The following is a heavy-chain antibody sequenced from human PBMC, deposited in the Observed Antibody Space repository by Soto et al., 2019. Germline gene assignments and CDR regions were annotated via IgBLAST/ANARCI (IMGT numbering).Heavy chain of an antibody. J-gene: IGHJ6*02. Sequence: QVQLVQSWDEVKKPGSSVKVSCKISGGTFSSYAISWVRQAPGQGVEWMGGIIPLSDTMNYAQKFQGKVTITAETPTSPAYMELSSLRSEYTAVYYSTRGRCHDGDCQPNYLFHMDVWDQGTTVTVSS. V-gene: IGHV1-69*06. CDR3: TRGRCHDGDCQPNYLFHMDV. CDR2: IIPLSDTM. CDR1: GGTFSSYA. D-gene: IGHD2-21*02.